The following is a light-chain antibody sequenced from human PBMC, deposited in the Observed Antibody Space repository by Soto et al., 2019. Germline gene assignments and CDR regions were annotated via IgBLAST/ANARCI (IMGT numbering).Light chain of an antibody. CDR1: SSDIGAYNY. J-gene: IGLJ3*02. CDR3: SSYAGSNDRWV. CDR2: EVS. V-gene: IGLV2-8*01. Sequence: ALTQPPSASGSPGQSVTISCTGTSSDIGAYNYVSWYQQHPGKAPKLMIHEVSKRPSGVPDRFSGSKSGNTASLTVSGLQAEDEADYYCSSYAGSNDRWVFGGGTKLTVL.